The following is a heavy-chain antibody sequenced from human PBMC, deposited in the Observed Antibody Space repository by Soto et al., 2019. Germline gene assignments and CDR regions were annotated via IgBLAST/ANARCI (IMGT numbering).Heavy chain of an antibody. V-gene: IGHV4-39*01. J-gene: IGHJ3*02. Sequence: SSETLSLTCTVSGDSISSSNSHWGWTRQPPGKGLEYIGSVYYGGAIFYSGNIYYNPSLKSRVTISVDTSKNQFSLRLSSVTAADTGVYYCVRYDRINMKPYSPEGFHIWGQGTMVTVSS. CDR1: GDSISSSNSH. CDR2: VYYGGAIFYSGNI. D-gene: IGHD3-3*02. CDR3: VRYDRINMKPYSPEGFHI.